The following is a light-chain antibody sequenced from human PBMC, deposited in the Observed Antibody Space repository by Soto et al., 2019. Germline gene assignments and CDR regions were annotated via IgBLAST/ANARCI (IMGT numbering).Light chain of an antibody. CDR2: DVS. V-gene: IGLV2-14*01. Sequence: QSALTQPASVSGSPGQSITISCTGTSSDVGGYDHVSWYQQHPGKAPKLMIYDVSSRPSGVSNRFSGSKSGNTASLTISGLQVEDEADYYCSSYTSSNTVFGGGTKSPS. CDR1: SSDVGGYDH. J-gene: IGLJ2*01. CDR3: SSYTSSNTV.